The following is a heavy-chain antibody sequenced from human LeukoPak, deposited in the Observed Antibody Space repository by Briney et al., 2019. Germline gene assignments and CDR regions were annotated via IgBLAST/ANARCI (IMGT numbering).Heavy chain of an antibody. CDR1: GFTFSNYA. J-gene: IGHJ4*02. Sequence: GGSLRLSCAGSGFTFSNYAITWVRQAPGKGLEWVSSISGSAGSTYYADSVKGRFTISRDNSKNTLYLQMNSLRAEDTAVYYCAKVISPDYWGQGTLVTVSS. CDR2: ISGSAGST. V-gene: IGHV3-23*01. D-gene: IGHD3-10*01. CDR3: AKVISPDY.